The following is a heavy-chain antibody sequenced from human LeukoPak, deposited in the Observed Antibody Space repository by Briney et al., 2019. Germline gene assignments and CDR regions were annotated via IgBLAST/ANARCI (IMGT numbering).Heavy chain of an antibody. CDR2: IYWDDDK. D-gene: IGHD4-17*01. CDR1: GFSLTTSGVG. V-gene: IGHV2-5*02. J-gene: IGHJ4*02. Sequence: KSSGPTLVNPTQTLTLTCTFSGFSLTTSGVGVNWIRQPPGKALEWLALIYWDDDKRYSPSLKSRLTITRDTSKKQVVLTMTNMDPVDTATYYCAHSGDCGDFRGVVHSWGQGTLVTVSP. CDR3: AHSGDCGDFRGVVHS.